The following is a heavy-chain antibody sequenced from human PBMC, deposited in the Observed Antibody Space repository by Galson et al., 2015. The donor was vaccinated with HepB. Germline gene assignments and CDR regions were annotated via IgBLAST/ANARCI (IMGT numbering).Heavy chain of an antibody. CDR2: ISYDGSNK. D-gene: IGHD3-10*01. CDR1: GFTFSSYG. CDR3: AKDYYGSGSQPYYYYGMDV. V-gene: IGHV3-30*18. J-gene: IGHJ6*02. Sequence: LRLSCAASGFTFSSYGMHWVRQAPGKGLEWVAVISYDGSNKYYADSVKGRFTISRDNSKNTLYLQMNSLRAEDTAVYYCAKDYYGSGSQPYYYYGMDVWGQGTTVTVSS.